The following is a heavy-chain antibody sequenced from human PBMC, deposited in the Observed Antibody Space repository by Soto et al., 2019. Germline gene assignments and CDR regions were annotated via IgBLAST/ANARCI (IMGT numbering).Heavy chain of an antibody. V-gene: IGHV1-69*13. CDR3: AKDWVESAPTPLH. J-gene: IGHJ4*02. CDR1: GGTFSSYA. Sequence: SVKVSCKASGGTFSSYAISWVRQAPGQGLEWMGGIIPIFGTADYAQKFQGRVTITADESTSTAYMELSSLRSEDTAVYYCAKDWVESAPTPLHWGQGTLVTVSS. D-gene: IGHD3-16*01. CDR2: IIPIFGTA.